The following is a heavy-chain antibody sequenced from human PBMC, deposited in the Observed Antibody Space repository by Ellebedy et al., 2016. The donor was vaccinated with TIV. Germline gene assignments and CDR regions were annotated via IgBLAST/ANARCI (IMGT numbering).Heavy chain of an antibody. J-gene: IGHJ4*02. CDR1: GGSITSGDHY. V-gene: IGHV4-30-4*08. CDR3: AKSRGLRPLESMY. CDR2: IYYSGSN. Sequence: MPSETLSLTCTVSGGSITSGDHYWSWIRQTPGKGLEWIGNIYYSGSNYYNPSLRSRVTISVDTSKNQFSLKLKSVTAADTAVYYCAKSRGLRPLESMYWGQGTLVIVAS. D-gene: IGHD3-3*01.